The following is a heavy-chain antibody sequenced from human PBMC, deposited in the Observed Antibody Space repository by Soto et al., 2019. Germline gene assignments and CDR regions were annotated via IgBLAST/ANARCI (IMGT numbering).Heavy chain of an antibody. CDR1: GFTFSKSG. J-gene: IGHJ4*02. Sequence: PGGSLRLSCAASGFTFSKSGMSWVRQAPGKGLEWVAGIGGSGRKTYYADAVKGRFTISRDNSKNTLFLQMGSLRAEDTAIYYCAKDGLSDSPSAIDYWGQGXLVTVSS. CDR3: AKDGLSDSPSAIDY. CDR2: IGGSGRKT. D-gene: IGHD6-13*01. V-gene: IGHV3-23*01.